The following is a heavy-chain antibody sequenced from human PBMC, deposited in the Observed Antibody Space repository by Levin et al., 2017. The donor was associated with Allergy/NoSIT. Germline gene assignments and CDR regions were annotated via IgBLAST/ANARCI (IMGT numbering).Heavy chain of an antibody. J-gene: IGHJ3*02. CDR1: GGTFSSYT. Sequence: SVKVSCKASGGTFSSYTISWVRQAPGQGLEWMGRIIPILGIANYAQKFQGRVTITADKSTSTAYMELSSLRSEDTAVYYCARGRTTSNFRGAFDIWGQGTMVTVSS. CDR3: ARGRTTSNFRGAFDI. V-gene: IGHV1-69*02. D-gene: IGHD4-11*01. CDR2: IIPILGIA.